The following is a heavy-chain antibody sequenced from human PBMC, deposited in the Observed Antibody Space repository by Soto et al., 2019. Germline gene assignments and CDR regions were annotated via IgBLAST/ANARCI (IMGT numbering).Heavy chain of an antibody. D-gene: IGHD4-17*01. J-gene: IGHJ3*02. V-gene: IGHV3-9*01. CDR1: GFTFDDYA. CDR3: ANSKGDLELLKTTVTAFWGPFHI. CDR2: ISWNSGNR. Sequence: EVLLVESGGGLVQPGRSLRLSCAASGFTFDDYAMHWVRQAPGKGPEWVSGISWNSGNRGYADSVKGRFTISRDNANNSLYLQMNSLQPEDTALYYCANSKGDLELLKTTVTAFWGPFHIWGQGTRVTVSS.